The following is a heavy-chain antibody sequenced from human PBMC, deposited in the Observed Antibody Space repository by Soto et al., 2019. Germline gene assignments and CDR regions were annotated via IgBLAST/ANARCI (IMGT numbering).Heavy chain of an antibody. CDR2: VYYSGAT. J-gene: IGHJ5*01. CDR1: GDSMTSPPYY. CDR3: ARHDDWFDA. V-gene: IGHV4-39*01. Sequence: PSETLSLTCNVSGDSMTSPPYYWGWIRQPPGKGLEWIGTVYYSGATYYNPSLRGRLTVSADTSKNYFSLRLTSVTAADTAVYYCARHDDWFDAWGHGIMVTVSS.